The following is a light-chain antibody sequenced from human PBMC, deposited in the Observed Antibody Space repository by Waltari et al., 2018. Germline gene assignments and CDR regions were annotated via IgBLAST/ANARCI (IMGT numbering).Light chain of an antibody. CDR2: AAS. CDR3: QQTYSSPR. V-gene: IGKV1-39*01. Sequence: DIQMTQSPSSLSASVGDRVTITCRASQSITMYLNWYQQKAGKAPKLLIYAASILQSGVPSRFSGSGAVTDFTLSISNLQPEDFATYVCQQTYSSPRFGPGTKVDFK. J-gene: IGKJ3*01. CDR1: QSITMY.